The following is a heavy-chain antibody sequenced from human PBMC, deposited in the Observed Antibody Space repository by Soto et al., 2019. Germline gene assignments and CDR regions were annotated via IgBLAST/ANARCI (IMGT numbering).Heavy chain of an antibody. V-gene: IGHV1-46*03. Sequence: QVQLVQSGAEVKKPGASVKVSCKASGYTFTSYYMHWVRQAPGQGLEWMGIINPSGGSTSYAQKFQGRVTFIRDTFTSTVYMELSSLRSEDTAVYYCARARVDIAVAGRDAFDIWGQGTMVTVSS. CDR1: GYTFTSYY. D-gene: IGHD6-19*01. CDR2: INPSGGST. J-gene: IGHJ3*02. CDR3: ARARVDIAVAGRDAFDI.